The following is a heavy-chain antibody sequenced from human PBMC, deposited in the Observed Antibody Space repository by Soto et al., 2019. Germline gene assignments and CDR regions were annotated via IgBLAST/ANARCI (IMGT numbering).Heavy chain of an antibody. D-gene: IGHD2-2*02. Sequence: SLRLSCAASGFTFSSYEMNWVRQAPGKGLEWVSYISSSGSTIYYADSVKGRFTISRDNAKNSLYLQMNSLRAEDTAVYYCARGGVEYQLLYMGDYYYYGMDVWGQGTTVTVSS. CDR2: ISSSGSTI. J-gene: IGHJ6*02. CDR3: ARGGVEYQLLYMGDYYYYGMDV. CDR1: GFTFSSYE. V-gene: IGHV3-48*03.